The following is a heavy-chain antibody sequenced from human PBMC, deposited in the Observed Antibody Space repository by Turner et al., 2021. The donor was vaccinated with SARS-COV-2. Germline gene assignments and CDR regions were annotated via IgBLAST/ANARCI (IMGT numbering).Heavy chain of an antibody. Sequence: QLQLQESGPGLVQHSETLSLTCTVAGGFISSSSYYWGWIRQPPGKGLEWIGSIYYSGLTYYNPSLKSRVTISVDTSKNQFSLKLSSVTAADTAVYYCARHWEVAAAAYLARFDPWGQGTLVTVSS. V-gene: IGHV4-39*01. CDR3: ARHWEVAAAAYLARFDP. J-gene: IGHJ5*02. CDR2: IYYSGLT. D-gene: IGHD6-13*01. CDR1: GGFISSSSYY.